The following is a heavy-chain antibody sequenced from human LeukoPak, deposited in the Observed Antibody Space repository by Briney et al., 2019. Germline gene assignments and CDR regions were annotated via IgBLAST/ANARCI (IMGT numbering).Heavy chain of an antibody. CDR3: ARDGSYGNFWSGYYLDY. D-gene: IGHD3-3*01. J-gene: IGHJ4*02. V-gene: IGHV1-46*01. CDR2: INPSGGST. CDR1: GYTFTSYY. Sequence: ASVKVSCKASGYTFTSYYMHWVRQAPGQGLEWMGIINPSGGSTSYAQKFQGRVTITRDTSTSTVYMELSSLRSEDTAVYYCARDGSYGNFWSGYYLDYWGQGTLVTVSS.